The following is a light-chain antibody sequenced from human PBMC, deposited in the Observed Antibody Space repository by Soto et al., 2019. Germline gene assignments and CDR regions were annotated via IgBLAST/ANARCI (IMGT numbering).Light chain of an antibody. CDR3: QSYDSSLRGRV. V-gene: IGLV1-40*01. Sequence: QSVLTQPPSVSGAPGQRVTISCTGSSSNIGAGYDVHWYQQLPGTAPKLLIYGNSNRPSGVPDRFSGSKSGTSASLAITGLQAEDEADYYCQSYDSSLRGRVFGGGTMLTVL. CDR2: GNS. CDR1: SSNIGAGYD. J-gene: IGLJ3*02.